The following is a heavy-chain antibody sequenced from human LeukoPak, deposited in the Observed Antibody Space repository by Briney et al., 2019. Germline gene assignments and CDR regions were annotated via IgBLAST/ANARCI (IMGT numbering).Heavy chain of an antibody. D-gene: IGHD5-18*01. CDR2: IYYSGST. J-gene: IGHJ4*02. CDR1: GGSISSGGYY. V-gene: IGHV4-31*03. Sequence: PSETLSLTCTVSGGSISSGGYYWSWIRQHPGKGLEWIGYIYYSGSTYYNPSLKSRVTISVDTSKNQFSLKLSSVTAADTAVYYCARSGDRDAAMAHFDYWGQGTLVTVSS. CDR3: ARSGDRDAAMAHFDY.